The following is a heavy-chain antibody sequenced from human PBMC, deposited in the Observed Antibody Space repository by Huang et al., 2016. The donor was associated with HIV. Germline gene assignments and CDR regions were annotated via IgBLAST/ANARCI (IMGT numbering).Heavy chain of an antibody. V-gene: IGHV4-30-4*08. CDR2: IYYSGRT. Sequence: QVQLQESGPGLVKPSQTLSLTCTVSGDSIGSGGHYWSWIRQPPGKGLEWIGFIYYSGRTYHNPSLKSRVTISVDTSKNQFSLKLSSGTAADTAVYFCSRALYYHGSGSYSDYWGRGTLVTVSS. D-gene: IGHD3-10*01. CDR1: GDSIGSGGHY. CDR3: SRALYYHGSGSYSDY. J-gene: IGHJ4*02.